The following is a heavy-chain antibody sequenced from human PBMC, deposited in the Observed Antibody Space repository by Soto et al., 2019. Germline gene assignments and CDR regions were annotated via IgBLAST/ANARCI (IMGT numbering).Heavy chain of an antibody. CDR1: GYTFTSYG. Sequence: QVHLVQSGAEVKKPGASVKVSCKCSGYTFTSYGITWVRQAPGQGLEWMGWISAHNDNTDYAQKLQGRVTVTRDTSASTDYMELGSLRSADPAVYYCAGGRYGDYWGQGALVTVSS. V-gene: IGHV1-18*01. J-gene: IGHJ4*02. CDR2: ISAHNDNT. D-gene: IGHD1-1*01. CDR3: AGGRYGDY.